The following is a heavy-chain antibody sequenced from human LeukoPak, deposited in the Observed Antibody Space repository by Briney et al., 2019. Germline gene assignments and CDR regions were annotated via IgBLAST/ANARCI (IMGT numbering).Heavy chain of an antibody. CDR2: IKPDGSEK. Sequence: GGSLRLSCAASGFTFSSYGMHWVRQAPGKGLEWVANIKPDGSEKYYVDSVKGRFTISRDNAKNSLYLQMNSLRAEDTAVYYCAMDYGGNSDNYWGQGTLVTVSS. CDR3: AMDYGGNSDNY. V-gene: IGHV3-7*04. CDR1: GFTFSSYG. J-gene: IGHJ4*02. D-gene: IGHD4-23*01.